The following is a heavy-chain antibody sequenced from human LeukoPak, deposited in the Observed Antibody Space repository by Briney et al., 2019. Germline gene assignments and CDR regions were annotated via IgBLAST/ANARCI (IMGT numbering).Heavy chain of an antibody. D-gene: IGHD5-12*01. Sequence: PGGSLRLSCAASGFTVSSNYMSWVRQAPGKGLEWVSVIYSGGSTYYADSVKGRFTISRDSSKNTLYPQMNSLRAEDTAVYYCASSVGDSGYDLGYWGQGTLVTVSS. J-gene: IGHJ4*02. V-gene: IGHV3-53*01. CDR3: ASSVGDSGYDLGY. CDR2: IYSGGST. CDR1: GFTVSSNY.